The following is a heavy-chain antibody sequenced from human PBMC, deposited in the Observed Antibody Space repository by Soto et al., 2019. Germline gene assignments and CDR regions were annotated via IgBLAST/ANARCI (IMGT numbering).Heavy chain of an antibody. CDR1: GGSFSGYY. Sequence: SETLSLTCAVYGGSFSGYYWSWIRQPPGKGLEWIGEINHSGSTNYNPSLKSRVTISVDTSKNQFSLKLNSVTAADTAVYYCARDPPGYGSGRGGIDVWGQGTTVTVSS. CDR2: INHSGST. D-gene: IGHD3-10*01. J-gene: IGHJ6*02. V-gene: IGHV4-34*01. CDR3: ARDPPGYGSGRGGIDV.